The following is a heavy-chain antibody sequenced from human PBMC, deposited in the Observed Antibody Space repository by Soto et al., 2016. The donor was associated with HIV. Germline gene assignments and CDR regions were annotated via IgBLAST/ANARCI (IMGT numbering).Heavy chain of an antibody. CDR1: GFTFSGSA. CDR3: TRHGGPTRAMVRGVIPESCY. Sequence: EVQLVESGGGLVQPGGSLKLSCTASGFTFSGSAMHWVRQASGKGLEWVGRIRSKANSYATAYAASVKGRFTISRDDSKNTAYLQMNSLKTEDTAVYYCTRHGGPTRAMVRGVIPESCYWGQGTLVTVSS. D-gene: IGHD3-10*01. CDR2: IRSKANSYAT. J-gene: IGHJ4*02. V-gene: IGHV3-73*01.